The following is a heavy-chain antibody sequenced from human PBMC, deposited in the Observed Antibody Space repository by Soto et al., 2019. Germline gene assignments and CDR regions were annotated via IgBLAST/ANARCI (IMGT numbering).Heavy chain of an antibody. Sequence: QMQLVQSGPEVKKPGSSVTVSCKASGGALSGSAITWVLQAPGQGLEWMGLIIPPFGAPTYAQKFQGRITITADKSTATVYLDLSILRSDDTGVYYCARVPSDGAGWYGDSWGQGTLLTVSS. CDR2: IIPPFGAP. CDR1: GGALSGSA. V-gene: IGHV1-69*06. CDR3: ARVPSDGAGWYGDS. J-gene: IGHJ4*02. D-gene: IGHD6-19*01.